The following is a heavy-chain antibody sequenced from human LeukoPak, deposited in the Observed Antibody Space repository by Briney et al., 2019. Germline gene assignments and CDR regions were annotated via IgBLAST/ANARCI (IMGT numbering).Heavy chain of an antibody. D-gene: IGHD7-27*01. J-gene: IGHJ4*02. CDR3: ARSWGLFDY. CDR2: ISSSSSYI. CDR1: GFTFTSYS. Sequence: GGSLRLSCAASGFTFTSYSMNWVRQAPGKGLEWVSSISSSSSYIYYAESVKGRFTMSRDNAKNTLYLQMNSLRAEDTAVYYCARSWGLFDYWGQGSLVTVSS. V-gene: IGHV3-21*01.